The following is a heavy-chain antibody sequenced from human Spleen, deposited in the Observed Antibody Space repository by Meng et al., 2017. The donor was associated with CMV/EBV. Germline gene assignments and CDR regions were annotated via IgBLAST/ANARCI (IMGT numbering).Heavy chain of an antibody. V-gene: IGHV3-7*04. CDR2: IKLDGSEK. D-gene: IGHD3-16*01. CDR3: ARGRAYTASSPEDS. Sequence: GGPLRLSCAASGFTFSKYWMNWVRQAPGKGLEWVANIKLDGSEKYYVDSVRGRFTISRDNAKNSLYLQMNSLRAEDTAVYYCARGRAYTASSPEDSWGQGTLVTVSS. J-gene: IGHJ4*02. CDR1: GFTFSKYW.